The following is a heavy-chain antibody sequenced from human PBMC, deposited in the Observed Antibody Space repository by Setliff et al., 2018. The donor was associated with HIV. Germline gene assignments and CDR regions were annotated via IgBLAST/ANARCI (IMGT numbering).Heavy chain of an antibody. CDR3: AGLSCSSNSCPFDY. Sequence: SETLSLTCSASDGAMTSGSYYWGWIRQPPGKGLEWIGSVYYSGTTYYNPSLKSRLRMSVDTSKNQFTLKVISMTAADTAVYYCAGLSCSSNSCPFDYWVQGTVVTVSS. J-gene: IGHJ4*02. D-gene: IGHD2-2*01. CDR1: DGAMTSGSYY. V-gene: IGHV4-39*06. CDR2: VYYSGTT.